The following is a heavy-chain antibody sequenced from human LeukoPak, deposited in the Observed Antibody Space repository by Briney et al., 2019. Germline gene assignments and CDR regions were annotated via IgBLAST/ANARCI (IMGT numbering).Heavy chain of an antibody. J-gene: IGHJ6*02. CDR3: ARDPHCGGDCYSFYYYYGMDV. Sequence: GASVKVSCKASGYTFTSYYMHWVRQAPGQGLEWMGIINPSGGSTSYAQKFQGRVTMTRDTSTSTVYMELSSLRSEDTAVYYCARDPHCGGDCYSFYYYYGMDVWGQGTTVTVSS. D-gene: IGHD2-21*02. V-gene: IGHV1-46*01. CDR2: INPSGGST. CDR1: GYTFTSYY.